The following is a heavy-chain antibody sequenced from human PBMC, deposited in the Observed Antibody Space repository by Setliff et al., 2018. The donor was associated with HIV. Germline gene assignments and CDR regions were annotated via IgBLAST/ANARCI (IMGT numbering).Heavy chain of an antibody. CDR1: GFTFSTYS. V-gene: IGHV3-48*01. CDR2: IGGDSRII. Sequence: GESLRLSCAASGFTFSTYSMNWVRQAPGKGLEWVSYIGGDSRIINYADSVKGRFTISRDNAKNSLFLQMNSLRVEDTALYYCARDLNWGFDYWGQGTLVTVSS. D-gene: IGHD7-27*01. CDR3: ARDLNWGFDY. J-gene: IGHJ4*02.